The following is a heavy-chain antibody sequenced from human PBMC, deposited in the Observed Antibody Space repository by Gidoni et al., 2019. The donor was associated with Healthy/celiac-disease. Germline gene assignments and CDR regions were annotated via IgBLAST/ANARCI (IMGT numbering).Heavy chain of an antibody. D-gene: IGHD6-13*01. CDR2: IWYDGSNK. Sequence: VQLVESGGGVVQPGRSLRLSCAASGFTFVSYGMHWVRQAPGKGLEWVAVIWYDGSNKYYADSVKGRFTISRDNSKNTLYLQMNSLRAEDTAVYYCARDFHAKYIAAAPLGYWGQGTLVTVSS. CDR3: ARDFHAKYIAAAPLGY. V-gene: IGHV3-33*01. J-gene: IGHJ4*02. CDR1: GFTFVSYG.